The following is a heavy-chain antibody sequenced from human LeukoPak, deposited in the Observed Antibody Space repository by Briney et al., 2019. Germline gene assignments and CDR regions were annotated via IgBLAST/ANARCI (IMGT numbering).Heavy chain of an antibody. CDR3: ARDRGRNSFDY. Sequence: PGGSLRLSCAASGLTFADYTMHWVRQAPGKGLEWVSLISRNGVATKYADSVRGRFTISRDNSKNSLYLQLTSLRAEDTALYYCARDRGRNSFDYWGQGTLVSVSS. J-gene: IGHJ4*02. CDR2: ISRNGVAT. CDR1: GLTFADYT. V-gene: IGHV3-43*01. D-gene: IGHD1-14*01.